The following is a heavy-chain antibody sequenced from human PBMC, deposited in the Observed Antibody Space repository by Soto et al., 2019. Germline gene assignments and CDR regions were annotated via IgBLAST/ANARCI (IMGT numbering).Heavy chain of an antibody. CDR2: IGTAGDT. Sequence: EVQLVESGGGLVQPGGSLRLSCAASGFTFSSYDMHWVRQATGKGLEWVSAIGTAGDTYYPGSVKGRFTISRENAKNSLYLQMNSLRAEDTAVYYCARSIGYYYVSGPYFDYWGQGTLVTVSS. CDR3: ARSIGYYYVSGPYFDY. D-gene: IGHD3-10*01. J-gene: IGHJ4*02. CDR1: GFTFSSYD. V-gene: IGHV3-13*01.